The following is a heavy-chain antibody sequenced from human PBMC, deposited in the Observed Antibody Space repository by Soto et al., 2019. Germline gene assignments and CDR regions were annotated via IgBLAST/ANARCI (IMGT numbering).Heavy chain of an antibody. V-gene: IGHV4-34*01. Sequence: SETLSLTCAVYGGSFSGYYWSWIRQPPGKGLEWIGEINHSGSTNYNPSLKSRVTISVDTSKNQFSLKLSSVTAADTAVYYCARGHNYCTNGVCYPRYYYYGMDVWGQGTTVTVSS. D-gene: IGHD2-8*01. CDR3: ARGHNYCTNGVCYPRYYYYGMDV. CDR1: GGSFSGYY. J-gene: IGHJ6*02. CDR2: INHSGST.